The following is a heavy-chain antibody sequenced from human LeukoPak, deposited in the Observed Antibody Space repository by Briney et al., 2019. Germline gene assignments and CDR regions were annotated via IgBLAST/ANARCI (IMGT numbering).Heavy chain of an antibody. Sequence: GESLKISCKGSGYNFTFYWIGWVRQMPGKGLEWMGKLYPGDSDTTYSPSFQGQVTISADKSISTAYLQWSSLKASDTAMYYCARSETMVMGVFDYWGQGTLVTVSS. J-gene: IGHJ4*02. CDR3: ARSETMVMGVFDY. CDR2: LYPGDSDT. CDR1: GYNFTFYW. V-gene: IGHV5-51*01. D-gene: IGHD3-10*01.